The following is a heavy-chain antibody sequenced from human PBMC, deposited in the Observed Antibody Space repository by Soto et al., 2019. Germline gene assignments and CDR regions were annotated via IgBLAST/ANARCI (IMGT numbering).Heavy chain of an antibody. D-gene: IGHD3-16*01. V-gene: IGHV3-30-3*01. Sequence: QVQLVESGGGVVQPGRSLRLSCAASGFTFSSYAMHWVRQAPGKGLEWVAVISYDGSNKYYADSVKGRFTISRDNSKNTLYLQMNSLGAEDPAVYYCARAYEGDYFDYWGQGTLVTVSS. CDR1: GFTFSSYA. CDR2: ISYDGSNK. J-gene: IGHJ4*02. CDR3: ARAYEGDYFDY.